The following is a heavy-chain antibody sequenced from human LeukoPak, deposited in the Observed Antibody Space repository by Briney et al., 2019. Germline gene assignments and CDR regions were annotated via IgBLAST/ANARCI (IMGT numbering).Heavy chain of an antibody. CDR1: GFTFSAYF. V-gene: IGHV3-64D*06. CDR2: ISSNEYDT. CDR3: VKDLNGTWSFDY. D-gene: IGHD2-8*01. J-gene: IGHJ4*02. Sequence: GSLRLSCSASGFTFSAYFMHWVRQAPGKGLEYVSSISSNEYDTYYADSVKGRFTISRDNSKNTLFLQMSSLRAEDTAVYYCVKDLNGTWSFDYWGQGTLVTVSS.